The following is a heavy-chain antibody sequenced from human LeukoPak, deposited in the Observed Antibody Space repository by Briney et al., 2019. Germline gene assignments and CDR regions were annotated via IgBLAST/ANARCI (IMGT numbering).Heavy chain of an antibody. Sequence: GGSLRLSCAASGFTFNIYAMSWVRQAPGKGLEWVSAISGGGRSTYYADSAKGRFTISRDNSINTLFLQMNSLRVEDTAVYYCAKAPGTLGDPYYFDYWGQGALVTLSS. J-gene: IGHJ4*02. V-gene: IGHV3-23*01. CDR2: ISGGGRST. D-gene: IGHD3-10*01. CDR3: AKAPGTLGDPYYFDY. CDR1: GFTFNIYA.